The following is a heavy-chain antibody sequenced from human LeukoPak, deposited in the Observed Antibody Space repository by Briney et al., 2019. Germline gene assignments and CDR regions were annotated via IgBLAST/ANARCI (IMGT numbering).Heavy chain of an antibody. J-gene: IGHJ3*02. CDR1: GFTFSSSW. V-gene: IGHV3-7*01. CDR2: INQDEI. D-gene: IGHD2-15*01. CDR3: ARDSNPYCSGGSCTAFDI. Sequence: PGGSLRLSCVASGFTFSSSWMSWVRQGPGKGLEWVASINQDEIHYVDAVRGRFTISRDNAKNSLYLQMNSLRAEDTAMYFCARDSNPYCSGGSCTAFDIWGQGTMVTVSS.